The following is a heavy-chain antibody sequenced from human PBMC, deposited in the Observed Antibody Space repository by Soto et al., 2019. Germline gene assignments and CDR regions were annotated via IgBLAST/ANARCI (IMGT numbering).Heavy chain of an antibody. CDR1: GFTFSSYG. D-gene: IGHD2-2*01. Sequence: PGGSLRLSCAASGFTFSSYGMHWVRQAPGKGLEWVEVISYDGSNKYYADSVKGRFTISRDNSKNTLYLQMNSLRAEDTAVYYCAKGARCCSSTSCYSYGMDFWGQGTTVTASS. J-gene: IGHJ6*02. CDR3: AKGARCCSSTSCYSYGMDF. V-gene: IGHV3-30*18. CDR2: ISYDGSNK.